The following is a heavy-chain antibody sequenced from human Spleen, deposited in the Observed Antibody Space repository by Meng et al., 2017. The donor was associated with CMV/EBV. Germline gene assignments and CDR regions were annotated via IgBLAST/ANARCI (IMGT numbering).Heavy chain of an antibody. V-gene: IGHV4-30-4*01. CDR3: ASDYGSGAADY. CDR2: IYKSGTT. D-gene: IGHD3-10*01. Sequence: TCAVSGGSISSGGYYWNWIRQSPGKGLEWIGYIYKSGTTYYNPSLKSRVTISVDTSKNQFSLKLTSVTAADTAVYYCASDYGSGAADYWGQGTLVTVSS. J-gene: IGHJ4*02. CDR1: GGSISSGGYY.